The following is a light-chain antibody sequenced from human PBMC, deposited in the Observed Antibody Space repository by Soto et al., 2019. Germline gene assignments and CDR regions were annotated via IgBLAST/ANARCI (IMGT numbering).Light chain of an antibody. J-gene: IGLJ1*01. Sequence: QSALTQPASVSGSPGQSITISCTGTSSDVGGYYYVSWYQHHPGKAPKLIIYEVTNRPSGVSSRFSGSNSGNTASLIISGLQAEDEAEYYCSSYTSSSTLYVFGTGTKLTVL. CDR3: SSYTSSSTLYV. CDR2: EVT. V-gene: IGLV2-14*01. CDR1: SSDVGGYYY.